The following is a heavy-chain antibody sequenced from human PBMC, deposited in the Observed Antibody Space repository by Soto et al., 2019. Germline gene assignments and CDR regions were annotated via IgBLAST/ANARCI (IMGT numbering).Heavy chain of an antibody. CDR3: AKETRIFGVVTPFDY. J-gene: IGHJ4*02. CDR1: GFPFSSYA. D-gene: IGHD3-3*01. CDR2: ISGSGGST. Sequence: PGGSLRLSCASSGFPFSSYAMSWDRQAPGKGLEWVSDISGSGGSTYYADSVKGRFAISRDNSKNTLYLQMNSLRAEDTAVYYCAKETRIFGVVTPFDYWGQGTLVTVSS. V-gene: IGHV3-23*01.